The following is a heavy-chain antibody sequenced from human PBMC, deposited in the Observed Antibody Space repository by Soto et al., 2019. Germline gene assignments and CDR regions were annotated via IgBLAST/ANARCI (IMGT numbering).Heavy chain of an antibody. J-gene: IGHJ5*02. CDR2: MNPNSGNT. D-gene: IGHD5-18*01. CDR3: ARVREAMGVSCFDP. CDR1: GYTFTSYD. Sequence: ASVKVSCKASGYTFTSYDINWVRQATGQGLEWMGWMNPNSGNTGYAQKFQGRVTMTRNTSISTAYMELSSLRSEDTAVYYCARVREAMGVSCFDPWGQGTLVTVSS. V-gene: IGHV1-8*01.